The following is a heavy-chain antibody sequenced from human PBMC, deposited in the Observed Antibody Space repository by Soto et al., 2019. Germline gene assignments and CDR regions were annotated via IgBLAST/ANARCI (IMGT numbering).Heavy chain of an antibody. V-gene: IGHV5-51*01. CDR2: IYPGDSDT. Sequence: PGESLKISCKGSGYSFTSYWIGWVRQMPGKGLEWMGIIYPGDSDTRYSPSFQGQVTISADKSISTAYLQWSSLKASDTAMYYCAIPSAVAGYYFDYWGPGTLVTVSS. D-gene: IGHD6-19*01. CDR1: GYSFTSYW. J-gene: IGHJ4*02. CDR3: AIPSAVAGYYFDY.